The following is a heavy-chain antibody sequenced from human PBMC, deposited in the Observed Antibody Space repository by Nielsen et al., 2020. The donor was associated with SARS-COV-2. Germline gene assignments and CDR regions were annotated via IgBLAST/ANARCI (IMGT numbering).Heavy chain of an antibody. D-gene: IGHD2-21*02. V-gene: IGHV4-39*01. CDR3: ARVTRGRFDY. CDR2: IYYSGST. Sequence: WIRQPPGKGLEWIGSIYYSGSTYYNPSLKSRVTISVDTSKNQFSLKLSSVTAADTAVYYCARVTRGRFDYWGQGTLVTVSS. J-gene: IGHJ4*02.